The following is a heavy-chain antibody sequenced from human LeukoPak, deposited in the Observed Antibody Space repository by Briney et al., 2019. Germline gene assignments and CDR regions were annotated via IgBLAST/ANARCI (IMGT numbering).Heavy chain of an antibody. CDR2: IKQDGSDK. CDR1: GFTFSNYI. D-gene: IGHD5-12*01. V-gene: IGHV3-7*01. CDR3: ASGYDYVYFYGMDV. J-gene: IGHJ6*02. Sequence: PGRSLRLSCAASGFTFSNYIMHWVRQAPGKGLEWVANIKQDGSDKYYVDSVKGRFTVSRDNAENSLYLQMNSLRAEDTAVYYCASGYDYVYFYGMDVWGQGTTVTVSS.